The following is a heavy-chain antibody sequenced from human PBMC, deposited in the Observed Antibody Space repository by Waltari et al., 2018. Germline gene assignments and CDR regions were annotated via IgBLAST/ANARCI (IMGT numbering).Heavy chain of an antibody. D-gene: IGHD6-6*01. CDR2: TSTSEDNT. J-gene: IGHJ4*02. Sequence: EVQLLESGGGLVQPGGSLRLSCAASGFTFSTNAMTWVRQAPGKGLDWVSTSTSEDNTYYADSVKGRFTISRDNSKNTLDLQMNSLTAEDTAIYDCAKDLHYIAAADYWGQGTLVTVSS. CDR1: GFTFSTNA. CDR3: AKDLHYIAAADY. V-gene: IGHV3-23*01.